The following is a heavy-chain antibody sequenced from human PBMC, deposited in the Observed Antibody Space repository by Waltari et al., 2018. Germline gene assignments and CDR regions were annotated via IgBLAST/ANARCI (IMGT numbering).Heavy chain of an antibody. CDR3: ARYCSSTSCYSEGFDY. CDR1: GFTFSSYW. D-gene: IGHD2-2*01. Sequence: EVQLVESGGGLVQPGESLRLSCAASGFTFSSYWMSWVRQAPGKGREWVANIKQDGSEKCYVDSVKGRFTSSRDNAKNSLYLQMNSLRAEDTAVYYCARYCSSTSCYSEGFDYWGQGTLVTVSS. J-gene: IGHJ4*02. CDR2: IKQDGSEK. V-gene: IGHV3-7*01.